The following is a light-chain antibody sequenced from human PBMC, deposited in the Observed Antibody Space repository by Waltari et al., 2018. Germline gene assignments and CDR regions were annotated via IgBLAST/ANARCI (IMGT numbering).Light chain of an antibody. V-gene: IGKV3-15*01. Sequence: EIVMTQSPATLSVSPGDRATLSCRASQSVNSYLAWYQQKPGQAPRLLIYGASTGATGIPAGFSGSGSGTEFTLTISSLQSEDFAVYYCQQYNNWPFTFGGGTKVEIK. CDR3: QQYNNWPFT. CDR1: QSVNSY. CDR2: GAS. J-gene: IGKJ4*01.